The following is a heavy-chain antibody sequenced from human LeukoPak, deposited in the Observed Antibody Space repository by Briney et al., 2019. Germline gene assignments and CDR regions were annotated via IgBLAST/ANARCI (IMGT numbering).Heavy chain of an antibody. V-gene: IGHV3-7*01. CDR2: IKPDGSET. Sequence: GGSLRLSCAASGFTFRSYWMTWVRQAPGKGPEWGANIKPDGSETHYVDSVKGRFTVSRDNAKNSLYLQMNSLRAEDSAIYFCARSTVAAAGDDWGQGTLVTVSS. CDR1: GFTFRSYW. CDR3: ARSTVAAAGDD. J-gene: IGHJ4*02. D-gene: IGHD6-13*01.